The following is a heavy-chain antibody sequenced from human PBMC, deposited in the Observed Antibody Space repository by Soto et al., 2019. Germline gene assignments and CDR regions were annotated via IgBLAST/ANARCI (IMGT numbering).Heavy chain of an antibody. Sequence: PGGSLTLSCAASGFKFSNYAISCVRQAPGKGLEWVSLISATGGGTYYADSVKGRFTISRDNSHNTLYLQVHSLTAEDTAVYYCSKDRRAGGNSAFYFDFWGQGAQVTVSS. CDR2: ISATGGGT. V-gene: IGHV3-23*01. CDR3: SKDRRAGGNSAFYFDF. D-gene: IGHD3-16*01. J-gene: IGHJ4*02. CDR1: GFKFSNYA.